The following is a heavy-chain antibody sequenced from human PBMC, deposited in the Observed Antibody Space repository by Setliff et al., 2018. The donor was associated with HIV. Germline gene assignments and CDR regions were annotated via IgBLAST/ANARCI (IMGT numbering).Heavy chain of an antibody. D-gene: IGHD5-18*01. J-gene: IGHJ4*02. CDR3: ARIAWDRESTYGHDHYYFDF. CDR1: GGTIYSGAYY. CDR2: IYYSGDT. V-gene: IGHV4-31*03. Sequence: PLSLTCTVSGGTIYSGAYYWAWIRLHPGQGLEWIGRIYYSGDTHYNPSPKRRLTISIDTSENQFSLKLSSVTAADTAVYFFARIAWDRESTYGHDHYYFDFWGQGSLVTVSS.